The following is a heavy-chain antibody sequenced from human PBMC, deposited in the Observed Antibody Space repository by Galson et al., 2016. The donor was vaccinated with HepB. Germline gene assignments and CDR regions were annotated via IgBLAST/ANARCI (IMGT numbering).Heavy chain of an antibody. CDR2: IGSTSSSI. CDR1: GFTFSTYG. J-gene: IGHJ6*02. Sequence: SLRLSCAASGFTFSTYGMNWVRQAPGKGLEWVSYIGSTSSSIYYADSVKGRFTISRDNAKNSLYLQVNSLRDEDTAVYFCARNKAALRYYYGMDVWGQGTTFTVSS. D-gene: IGHD2-2*02. CDR3: ARNKAALRYYYGMDV. V-gene: IGHV3-48*02.